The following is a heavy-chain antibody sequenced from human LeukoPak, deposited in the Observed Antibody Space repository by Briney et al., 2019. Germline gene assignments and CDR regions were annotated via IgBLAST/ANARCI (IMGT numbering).Heavy chain of an antibody. V-gene: IGHV4-59*01. D-gene: IGHD3-3*01. CDR2: IYYSGST. Sequence: SETLSLTCTVSGGSISSYYWSWIRQPPGKGLEWSGYIYYSGSTNYNPSLKSRVTISVDTSKNQFSLKLSSVTAADTAVYYCASVVDYDFWSGSPQGWFDPWGQGTLVTVSS. J-gene: IGHJ5*02. CDR1: GGSISSYY. CDR3: ASVVDYDFWSGSPQGWFDP.